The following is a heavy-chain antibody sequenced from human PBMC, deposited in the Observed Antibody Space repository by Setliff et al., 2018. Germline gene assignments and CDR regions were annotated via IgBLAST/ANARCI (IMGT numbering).Heavy chain of an antibody. J-gene: IGHJ1*01. CDR3: ATRGDSGSYYAAEYFQH. D-gene: IGHD1-26*01. Sequence: ASVKVSCKVPGYTLTELSMHWVRQAPGKGLEWMGGFDPEDGETIYAQKFQGRVTMTEDTSTDTAYMELSSLRSEDTAVYYCATRGDSGSYYAAEYFQHWGQGTLVTVSS. CDR1: GYTLTELS. V-gene: IGHV1-24*01. CDR2: FDPEDGET.